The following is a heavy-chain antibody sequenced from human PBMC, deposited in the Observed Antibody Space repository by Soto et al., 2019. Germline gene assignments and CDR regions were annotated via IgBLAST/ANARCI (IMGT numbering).Heavy chain of an antibody. D-gene: IGHD3-3*02. CDR1: DGSISSNY. CDR2: IYYSGST. V-gene: IGHV4-59*01. J-gene: IGHJ4*02. Sequence: PSETLSLTCTVSDGSISSNYWSWIRQPPGKGLEWIGYIYYSGSTNYNPSLKSRVTISVDTSKNQFSLKLSSVTAADTAVYYCARGGDLGIFLYFDYWGQGTLVTVPQ. CDR3: ARGGDLGIFLYFDY.